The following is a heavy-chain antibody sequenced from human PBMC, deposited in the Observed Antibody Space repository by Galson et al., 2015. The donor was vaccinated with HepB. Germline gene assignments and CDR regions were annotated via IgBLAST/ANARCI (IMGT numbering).Heavy chain of an antibody. CDR3: ARGLYYYYMDV. CDR2: ISSSSNYI. D-gene: IGHD2-8*01. J-gene: IGHJ6*03. Sequence: SLRLSCAASGFNFSSYSMKWVRQAPGKGLEWVSSISSSSNYIYYADSVKGRFTISRDNAKNSLDLQMNSLRAEDTAVYYCARGLYYYYMDVWGNGTTVTVSS. V-gene: IGHV3-21*01. CDR1: GFNFSSYS.